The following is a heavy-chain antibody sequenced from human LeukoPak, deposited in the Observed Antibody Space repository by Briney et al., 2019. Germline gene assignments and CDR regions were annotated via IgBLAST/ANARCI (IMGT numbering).Heavy chain of an antibody. CDR2: IYSGGST. V-gene: IGHV3-53*01. D-gene: IGHD6-19*01. Sequence: GSLRLSCAAYGFTVSSNYMSWVRQAPGKGLEWVSVIYSGGSTYYADSVKGRFTISRDNSKNTLYLQMNSLRAEDTAVYYCARVQVAGTPKYFQHWGQGTLVTVSS. CDR3: ARVQVAGTPKYFQH. CDR1: GFTVSSNY. J-gene: IGHJ1*01.